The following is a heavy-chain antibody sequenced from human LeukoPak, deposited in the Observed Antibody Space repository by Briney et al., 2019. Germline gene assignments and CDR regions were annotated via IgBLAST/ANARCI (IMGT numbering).Heavy chain of an antibody. CDR3: ARRGGACTNGVCSSGY. J-gene: IGHJ4*02. D-gene: IGHD2-8*01. V-gene: IGHV4-39*01. Sequence: PSETLSLTCTVSGGSISSSSYYWGWIRQPPGKGLEWIGSIYYSGSTYYNPSLKSRVTISVDTSKNQFSLKLSSVTAADTAVYYCARRGGACTNGVCSSGYWGQGTLVTVSS. CDR2: IYYSGST. CDR1: GGSISSSSYY.